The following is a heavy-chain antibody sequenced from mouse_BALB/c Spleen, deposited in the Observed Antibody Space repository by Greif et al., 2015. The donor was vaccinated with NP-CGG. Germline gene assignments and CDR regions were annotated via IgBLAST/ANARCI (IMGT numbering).Heavy chain of an antibody. D-gene: IGHD2-14*01. CDR3: TRWGRYDGGGTQDY. J-gene: IGHJ4*01. CDR1: GYTFTSYY. Sequence: QVQLKQSGAELVKPGASVKLSCKASGYTFTSYYMYWVKQRPGQGLEWIGEINPSNGGTNFNEKFKSKATLTVDKSSSTAYMQLSSLTSEDSAVYYCTRWGRYDGGGTQDYWGQGTSVTVSS. CDR2: INPSNGGT. V-gene: IGHV1S81*02.